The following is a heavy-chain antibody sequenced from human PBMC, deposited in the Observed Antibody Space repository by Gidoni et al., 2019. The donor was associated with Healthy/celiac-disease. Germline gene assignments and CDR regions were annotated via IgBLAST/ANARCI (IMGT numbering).Heavy chain of an antibody. CDR1: GGSISSYY. CDR2: IYYSGST. Sequence: QVQLQESGPGLVKPSETLSLTCTVSGGSISSYYWSWIRQPPGKGLEWIGYIYYSGSTNYNPSLKSRVTISVDTSKNQFSLKLSSVTAADTAVYYCAFARTYCGGDCYGSIDYWGQGTLVTVSS. D-gene: IGHD2-21*02. V-gene: IGHV4-59*01. J-gene: IGHJ4*02. CDR3: AFARTYCGGDCYGSIDY.